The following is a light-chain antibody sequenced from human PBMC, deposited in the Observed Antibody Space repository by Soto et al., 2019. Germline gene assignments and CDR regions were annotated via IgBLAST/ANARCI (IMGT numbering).Light chain of an antibody. CDR3: SSYTSSSTPWV. J-gene: IGLJ3*02. Sequence: SALTEPASVSGSPGQSITISCTGTSSDGGGYNYVSWYQQHPGKAPKLMIYDVSNRPSGVSNRFSGSKSGNTASLTISGLQAEDEADYYCSSYTSSSTPWVFGGGTQLTVL. V-gene: IGLV2-14*01. CDR2: DVS. CDR1: SSDGGGYNY.